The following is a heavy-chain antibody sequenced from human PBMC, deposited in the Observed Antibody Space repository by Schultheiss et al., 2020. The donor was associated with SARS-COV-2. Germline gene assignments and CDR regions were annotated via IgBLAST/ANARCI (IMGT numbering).Heavy chain of an antibody. CDR1: GGSISSGDYY. CDR2: IYYSGNT. Sequence: SQTLSLTCTVSGGSISSGDYYWSWIRQPPGKGLEWIGYIYYSGNTGYNPSLKSRVTISVDKSKNQFSLRLSSVTAADTAVYYCARGAYPYWYFDLWGRGTLVTVSS. J-gene: IGHJ2*01. CDR3: ARGAYPYWYFDL. V-gene: IGHV4-61*08.